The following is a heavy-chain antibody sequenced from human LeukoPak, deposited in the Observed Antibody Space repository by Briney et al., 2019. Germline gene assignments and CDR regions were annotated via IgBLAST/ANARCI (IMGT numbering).Heavy chain of an antibody. CDR3: ATPSLSLGSFDY. CDR1: GYSISSGYY. Sequence: SETLSLACTVSGYSISSGYYWGWIRQPPGKGLEWIGSIYHSGSTYYNPSLKSRVTISVDTSKNKFPLKLSSVTAADTAVYYCATPSLSLGSFDYWGQGTLVTVSS. CDR2: IYHSGST. J-gene: IGHJ4*02. D-gene: IGHD1-26*01. V-gene: IGHV4-38-2*02.